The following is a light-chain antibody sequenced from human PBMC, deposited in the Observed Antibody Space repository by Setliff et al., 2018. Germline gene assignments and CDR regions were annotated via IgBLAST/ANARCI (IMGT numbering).Light chain of an antibody. CDR2: DVS. J-gene: IGLJ1*01. V-gene: IGLV2-14*01. CDR3: SSYTSSTTLGV. CDR1: SSDVGGYNY. Sequence: QSVLTQPASVSGSPGQSITISCTGTSSDVGGYNYVSWYQQHPGKAPKLMIYDVSKRPSGVSNRFSGPKSGYTASLTISGLQAEDEADYYCSSYTSSTTLGVFGTGTKGTVL.